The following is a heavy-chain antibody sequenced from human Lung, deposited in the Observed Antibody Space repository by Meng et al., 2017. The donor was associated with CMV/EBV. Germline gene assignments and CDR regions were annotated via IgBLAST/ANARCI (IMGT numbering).Heavy chain of an antibody. V-gene: IGHV3-30*02. J-gene: IGHJ4*02. CDR3: ANRYGGFEAVWYFDY. CDR2: IRYDGSNT. CDR1: GFTLSSYG. Sequence: SXALSGFTLSSYGMHWVRQAPGKGLEWVAFIRYDGSNTYYADSVKGRFTISRDNSKNTLYLQMNSLRAEDTAVYYCANRYGGFEAVWYFDYWGQGTLVXVSS. D-gene: IGHD5-12*01.